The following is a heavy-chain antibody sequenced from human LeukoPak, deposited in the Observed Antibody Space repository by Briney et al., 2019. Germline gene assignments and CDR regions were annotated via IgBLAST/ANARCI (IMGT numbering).Heavy chain of an antibody. V-gene: IGHV1-8*01. Sequence: ASVKVSCKASGYTFTSYDINWVRQATGQELEWMGWMNPNSGNTGYAQKFQGRVTMTRNTSISTAYMELSSLRSEDTAVYYCARDLGYCSSTSCHSRFDPWGQGTLVTVSS. J-gene: IGHJ5*02. D-gene: IGHD2-2*02. CDR1: GYTFTSYD. CDR3: ARDLGYCSSTSCHSRFDP. CDR2: MNPNSGNT.